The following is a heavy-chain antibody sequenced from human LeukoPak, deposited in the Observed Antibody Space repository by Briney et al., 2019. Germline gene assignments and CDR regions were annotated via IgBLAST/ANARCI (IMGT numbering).Heavy chain of an antibody. CDR3: ARAAVTTSRYFQH. J-gene: IGHJ1*01. CDR2: IYNSGHT. Sequence: SETLSLTCTVSGGSISSYYWSWIRQPAGKGLEWIGYIYNSGHTNYNPSLKSRVTISEDTSKNQLSLKLSSVTAADTAVYYCARAAVTTSRYFQHWGQGTLVTVSS. CDR1: GGSISSYY. V-gene: IGHV4-59*01. D-gene: IGHD4-17*01.